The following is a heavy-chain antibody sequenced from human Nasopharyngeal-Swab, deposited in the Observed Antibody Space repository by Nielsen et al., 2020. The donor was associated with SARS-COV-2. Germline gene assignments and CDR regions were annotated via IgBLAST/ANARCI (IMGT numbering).Heavy chain of an antibody. Sequence: GESLKISCAASGFTFSSYAISWVRQAPGKGLEWVSIISGSGDTTYYADSVKGRFTVSRDNSKNTLYLQMNRLRDEDTAKYYCAKLGGGVGYWGQGTLLTVSS. J-gene: IGHJ4*02. CDR1: GFTFSSYA. CDR3: AKLGGGVGY. CDR2: ISGSGDTT. V-gene: IGHV3-23*01. D-gene: IGHD3-16*01.